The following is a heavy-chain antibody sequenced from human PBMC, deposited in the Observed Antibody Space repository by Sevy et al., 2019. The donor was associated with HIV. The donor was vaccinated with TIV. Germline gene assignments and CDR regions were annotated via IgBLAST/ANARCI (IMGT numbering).Heavy chain of an antibody. CDR1: GYTFTNYG. CDR2: ISRYNT. D-gene: IGHD1-26*01. CDR3: AGAPSGGQGPGQYFQH. Sequence: ASVKVSCKASGYTFTNYGITWVRQAPGQGLEWMGWISRYNTNYAQNLQGRVTMTTDTSTSTVYMGLRGLSSDDTAVYYCAGAPSGGQGPGQYFQHWGQGTLVTVSS. J-gene: IGHJ1*01. V-gene: IGHV1-18*01.